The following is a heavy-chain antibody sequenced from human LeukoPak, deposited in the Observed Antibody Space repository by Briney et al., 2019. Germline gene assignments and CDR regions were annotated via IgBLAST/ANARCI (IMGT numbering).Heavy chain of an antibody. D-gene: IGHD2-15*01. CDR1: GYTFTYYY. V-gene: IGHV1-2*02. CDR3: AREGNGLLSKDLDY. CDR2: INPRDGGT. Sequence: ASVKVSCKGSGYTFTYYYLHWVRQAPGQGREWVGYINPRDGGTSSPPNFRGRVTMTTDASSSTVYMELSRLTSDDTAIYYCAREGNGLLSKDLDYWGQGTLVTVSS. J-gene: IGHJ4*02.